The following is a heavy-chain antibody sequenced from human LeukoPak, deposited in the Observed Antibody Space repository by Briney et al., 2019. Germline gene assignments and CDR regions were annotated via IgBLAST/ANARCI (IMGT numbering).Heavy chain of an antibody. J-gene: IGHJ6*03. Sequence: PSETLSLTCTVSGGSINSTNYYWGWIRRPPGKGLDWIASIYYSGSTYYNPSLKSRVTISVDTSKNQFSLKLSSVTAADTAVYYCARLRGYTSSRAHNNYYYYYMDVWGKGTTVTVSS. D-gene: IGHD6-13*01. CDR1: GGSINSTNYY. V-gene: IGHV4-39*01. CDR3: ARLRGYTSSRAHNNYYYYYMDV. CDR2: IYYSGST.